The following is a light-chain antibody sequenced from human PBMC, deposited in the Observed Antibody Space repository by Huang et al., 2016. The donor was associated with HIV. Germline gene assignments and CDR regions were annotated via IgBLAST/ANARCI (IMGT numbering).Light chain of an antibody. J-gene: IGKJ4*01. CDR2: DSS. CDR3: QQRSNWPLT. Sequence: EIVLTQSPVTLSLSPGKRATLSCRASQNIGTYLAWYQQKPGQAPRLLIFDSSNRAAGIPAMFSGRGSATDFTLTISSLDPEDFAVYYCQQRSNWPLTFGGGPKVEIK. V-gene: IGKV3-11*01. CDR1: QNIGTY.